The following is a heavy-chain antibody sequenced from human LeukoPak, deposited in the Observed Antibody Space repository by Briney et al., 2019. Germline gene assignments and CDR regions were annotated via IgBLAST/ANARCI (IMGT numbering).Heavy chain of an antibody. Sequence: SETLSLTCTVSGSSISSSLYYWGWIRQPPGKGLEWIGSMYYSGSTHYNPSLQSRVTISVDTSKNQLSLKLSSVTAADTAVYYCARLSRIVIPAAFSYWGQGTLVTVSS. CDR3: ARLSRIVIPAAFSY. D-gene: IGHD2-2*01. CDR1: GSSISSSLYY. J-gene: IGHJ4*02. V-gene: IGHV4-39*01. CDR2: MYYSGST.